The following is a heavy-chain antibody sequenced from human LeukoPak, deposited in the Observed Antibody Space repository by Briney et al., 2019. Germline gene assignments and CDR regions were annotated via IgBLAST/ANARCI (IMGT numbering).Heavy chain of an antibody. CDR2: IYSGGRT. CDR1: GFTVSSNY. J-gene: IGHJ4*02. V-gene: IGHV3-66*01. CDR3: ARDAGYDYVWGSYHY. D-gene: IGHD3-16*02. Sequence: GRSLRLSCAASGFTVSSNYMSWVRQAPGKGLEWVSVIYSGGRTYYADSVKGRFTISRDNSKNTLYLQMNSLRAEDTAVYYCARDAGYDYVWGSYHYWGQGTLVTVSS.